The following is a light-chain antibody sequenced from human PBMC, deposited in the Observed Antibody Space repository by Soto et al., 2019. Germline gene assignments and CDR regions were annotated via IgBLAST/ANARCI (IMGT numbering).Light chain of an antibody. J-gene: IGLJ2*01. CDR1: SSDVGGYNY. Sequence: QSALTQPASVSGSPGQSITISCTGTSSDVGGYNYVSWYQQHPGKAPKLMIYDVSNRPSGVSNRFSGSKSGNTASLTISGLQAEDEGDYYCSSYTRSSTRDVVFGGGTKLTVL. CDR3: SSYTRSSTRDVV. CDR2: DVS. V-gene: IGLV2-14*01.